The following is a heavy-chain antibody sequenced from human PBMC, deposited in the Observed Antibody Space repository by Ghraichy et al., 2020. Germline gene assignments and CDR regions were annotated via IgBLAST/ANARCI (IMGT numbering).Heavy chain of an antibody. V-gene: IGHV4-4*07. J-gene: IGHJ4*02. CDR3: ARSADRGGAWDY. CDR1: GDSMSSFY. Sequence: SETLSLTCSVSGDSMSSFYWSWIRQPAGKGLEWIGLIYSSGYSNYNPSLKSRVTMSVDRSKNQFSLRMLSVTAADTAVYYCARSADRGGAWDYWGKGTLVTVSS. CDR2: IYSSGYS. D-gene: IGHD2-21*02.